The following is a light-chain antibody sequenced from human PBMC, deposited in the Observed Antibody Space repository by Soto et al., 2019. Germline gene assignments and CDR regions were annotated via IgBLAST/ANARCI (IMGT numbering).Light chain of an antibody. CDR3: QQYSNAPHT. J-gene: IGKJ2*01. Sequence: EVVLTQSPGTLSLSPGERAALSCRASRSLSDNHLAWYHQRPGQAPRLLIYGSSTRAAGIPDRFRGSGTGKDCTITIRRLEPEDCGVYYCQQYSNAPHTFGLGTKVEIQ. V-gene: IGKV3-20*01. CDR2: GSS. CDR1: RSLSDNH.